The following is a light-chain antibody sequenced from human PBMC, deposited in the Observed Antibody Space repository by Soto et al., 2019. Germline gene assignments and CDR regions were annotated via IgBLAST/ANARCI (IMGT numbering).Light chain of an antibody. J-gene: IGKJ1*01. CDR1: QSISSY. CDR3: QQYSSHRT. V-gene: IGKV1-39*01. CDR2: AAS. Sequence: DIQMTQSPSSLSASVGDRVTITCRASQSISSYLNWYQQKPGKAPKLLIYAASSLQSGVPSRFSGSGSGTDFTLTISGLQADDFATYYCQQYSSHRTFGQGTKVDNK.